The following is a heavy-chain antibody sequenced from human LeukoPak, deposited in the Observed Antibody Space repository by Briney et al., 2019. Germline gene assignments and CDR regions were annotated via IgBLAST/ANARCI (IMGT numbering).Heavy chain of an antibody. D-gene: IGHD6-6*01. V-gene: IGHV4-34*01. CDR3: ASGQLADY. CDR1: GGSFSGYY. Sequence: SETLSLTCAVYGGSFSGYYWSWIRQPPGKGLEWIGEINHSGNTNYNPSLKSRVTISVDTSKNQFSLKLSSVTAADTAVYYCASGQLADYWGQGTLVTVSS. J-gene: IGHJ4*02. CDR2: INHSGNT.